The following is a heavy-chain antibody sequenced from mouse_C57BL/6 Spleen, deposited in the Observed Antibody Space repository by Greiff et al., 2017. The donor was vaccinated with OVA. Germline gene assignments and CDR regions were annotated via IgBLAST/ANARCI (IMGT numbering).Heavy chain of an antibody. CDR2: ISSGSSTI. V-gene: IGHV5-17*01. CDR3: ARLYGNYLDY. J-gene: IGHJ2*01. CDR1: GFTFSDYG. D-gene: IGHD2-1*01. Sequence: EVPRVESGGGLVKPGGSLKLSCAASGFTFSDYGMHWVRQAPEKGLEWVAYISSGSSTIYYADTVKGRFTISRDNAKNTLFLQMTSLRSEDTAMYYCARLYGNYLDYWGQGTTLTVSS.